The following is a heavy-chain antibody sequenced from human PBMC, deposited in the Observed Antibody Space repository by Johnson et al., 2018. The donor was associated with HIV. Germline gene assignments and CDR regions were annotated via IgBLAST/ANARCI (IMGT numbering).Heavy chain of an antibody. CDR2: ISWNSGSI. V-gene: IGHV3-9*01. CDR3: ARESPGLGVNGFDI. CDR1: GFTFDDYA. J-gene: IGHJ3*02. D-gene: IGHD6-19*01. Sequence: VQLVESGGGVVQPGRSLRLSCAASGFTFDDYAMHWVRQAPGKGLEWVSGISWNSGSIGYADSVKGRFTISRDNAKNSLYLQMNSRRAEDTAVYYCARESPGLGVNGFDIWGQGTMVTVSS.